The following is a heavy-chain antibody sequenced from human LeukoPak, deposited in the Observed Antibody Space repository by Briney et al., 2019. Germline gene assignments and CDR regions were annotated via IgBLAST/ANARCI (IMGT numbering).Heavy chain of an antibody. D-gene: IGHD5-18*01. Sequence: GGSLRLSCAASGFTFDDYAMHWVRQAPGKGLEWVSGISWNSGSIGYADSVKGRFTISRDNAKNSLYLQMNSLRAEDTALYYCAKDTKYSSVPYYFDYWGQGTLVTVSS. CDR1: GFTFDDYA. CDR3: AKDTKYSSVPYYFDY. V-gene: IGHV3-9*01. CDR2: ISWNSGSI. J-gene: IGHJ4*02.